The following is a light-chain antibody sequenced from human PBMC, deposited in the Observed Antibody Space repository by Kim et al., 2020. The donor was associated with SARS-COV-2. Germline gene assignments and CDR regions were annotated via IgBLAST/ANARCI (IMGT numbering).Light chain of an antibody. V-gene: IGKV3-15*01. CDR3: QQYSDWPPIT. Sequence: PPVERAALSCRASQRVSSKLAWYQQKPGQAPRLLIYDASTRASGIPARFIGSGSGTEFTLTIFRLQSEDFALYYCQQYSDWPPITFGQGTRLEIK. CDR2: DAS. CDR1: QRVSSK. J-gene: IGKJ5*01.